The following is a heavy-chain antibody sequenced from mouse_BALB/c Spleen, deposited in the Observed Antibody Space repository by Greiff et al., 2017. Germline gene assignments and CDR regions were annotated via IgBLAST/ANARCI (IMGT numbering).Heavy chain of an antibody. V-gene: IGHV2-2*02. Sequence: VQGVESGPGLVQPSQSLSITCTVSGFSLTSYGVHWVRQSPGKGLEWLGVIWSGGSTDYNAAFISRLSISKDNSKSQVFFKMNSLQANDTAIYYCARRDYGNYVGYFDVWGAGTTVTVSS. CDR2: IWSGGST. J-gene: IGHJ1*01. D-gene: IGHD2-1*01. CDR1: GFSLTSYG. CDR3: ARRDYGNYVGYFDV.